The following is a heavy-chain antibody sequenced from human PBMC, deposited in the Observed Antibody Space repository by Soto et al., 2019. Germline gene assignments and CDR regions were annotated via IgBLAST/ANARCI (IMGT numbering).Heavy chain of an antibody. Sequence: QLHLVQSGAVVKKPGASVTVSCSASGYPVTAYYMHWVRQAPGRGLEWMGGINPATGAAKYTQTFRGRVPMTRDTPTSAVFMELSGLTSGDTAVFYCARGGGVGVAGSAAFDMWGQGTLVTVSS. CDR1: GYPVTAYY. CDR2: INPATGAA. CDR3: ARGGGVGVAGSAAFDM. D-gene: IGHD3-3*01. J-gene: IGHJ3*02. V-gene: IGHV1-2*02.